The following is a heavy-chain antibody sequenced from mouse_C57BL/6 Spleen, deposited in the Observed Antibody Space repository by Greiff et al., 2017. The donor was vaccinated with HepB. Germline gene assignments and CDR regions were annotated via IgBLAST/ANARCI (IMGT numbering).Heavy chain of an antibody. J-gene: IGHJ4*01. CDR3: AYYYYGSSPYYYAMDY. Sequence: EVQLQESGAELVKPGASVKLSCTASGFNIKDYYMHWVKQRTEQGLEWIGRIDPEDGETKYAPKFQGKATITADTSSNTAYLQLSSLTSEDTAVYYCAYYYYGSSPYYYAMDYWGQGTSVTVSS. D-gene: IGHD1-1*01. CDR2: IDPEDGET. V-gene: IGHV14-2*01. CDR1: GFNIKDYY.